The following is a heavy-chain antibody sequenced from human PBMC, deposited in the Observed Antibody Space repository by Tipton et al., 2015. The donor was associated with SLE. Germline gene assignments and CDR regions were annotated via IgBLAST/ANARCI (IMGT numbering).Heavy chain of an antibody. D-gene: IGHD3-22*01. V-gene: IGHV4-34*01. CDR1: GFTFTNYA. J-gene: IGHJ4*02. CDR3: ARTYYHFDY. CDR2: SNPSGST. Sequence: LRLSCAASGFTFTNYAMSWVRQPPGKGLEWIGESNPSGSTNYNPSLMSRVTISVDTSKNQLSLKLTSLTAADTAVYYCARTYYHFDYWGQGTLVTVSS.